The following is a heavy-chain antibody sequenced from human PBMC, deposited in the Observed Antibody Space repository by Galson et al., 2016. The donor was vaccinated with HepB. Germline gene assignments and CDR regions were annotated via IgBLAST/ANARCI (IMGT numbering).Heavy chain of an antibody. CDR2: FNHSEHT. V-gene: IGHV4-34*01. D-gene: IGHD5-24*01. Sequence: SETLSLTCVVYGGSFSGYSWSWVRQSPGKGLEWIGEFNHSEHTNYNPSLKSQVPVSVDTSKNQSSLKLNSVTAAEPAVYYCARDGAYSYTYKHFDLWGRGTLVTVSS. J-gene: IGHJ2*01. CDR3: ARDGAYSYTYKHFDL. CDR1: GGSFSGYS.